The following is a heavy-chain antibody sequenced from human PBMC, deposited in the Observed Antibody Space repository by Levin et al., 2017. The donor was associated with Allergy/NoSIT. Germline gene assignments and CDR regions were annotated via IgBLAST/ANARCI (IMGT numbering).Heavy chain of an antibody. CDR3: ARGTWQQLVPGFSDVGYYYGMDV. D-gene: IGHD6-13*01. Sequence: GGSLRLSCAASGFTFDDYGMSWVRQAPGKGLEWVSGINWNGGSTGYADSVKGRFTISRDNAKNSLYLQMNSLRAEDTALYYCARGTWQQLVPGFSDVGYYYGMDVWGQGTTVTVSS. V-gene: IGHV3-20*04. CDR1: GFTFDDYG. J-gene: IGHJ6*02. CDR2: INWNGGST.